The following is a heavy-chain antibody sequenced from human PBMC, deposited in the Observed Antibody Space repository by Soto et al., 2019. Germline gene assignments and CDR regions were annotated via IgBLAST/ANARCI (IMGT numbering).Heavy chain of an antibody. V-gene: IGHV4-59*01. CDR2: IYYSGST. D-gene: IGHD5-12*01. CDR1: GGSISSYY. CDR3: ASTSRDGYNRIFDY. J-gene: IGHJ4*02. Sequence: QVQLQESGPGLVKPSETLSLTCTVSGGSISSYYWSWIRQPPGKGLEWIGYIYYSGSTNYNPSLKSLVTISVDTSKNQFSLKLSSVTAAETAVDYCASTSRDGYNRIFDYWGQGTLVTVSS.